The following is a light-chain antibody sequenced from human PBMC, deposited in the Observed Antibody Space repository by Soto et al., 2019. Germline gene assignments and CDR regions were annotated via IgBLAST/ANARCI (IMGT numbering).Light chain of an antibody. V-gene: IGLV2-23*02. CDR2: EVS. CDR1: SNDVGSYNL. CDR3: CSYAGSSTV. J-gene: IGLJ1*01. Sequence: SVLTPPASLSWSPGQAITISRPGTSNDVGSYNLVSWYQQHPGKAPKLMIYEVSKRPSGVSNRFSGSKSGNTASLTISGLQAEDEADYYCCSYAGSSTVFGTGTKVTVL.